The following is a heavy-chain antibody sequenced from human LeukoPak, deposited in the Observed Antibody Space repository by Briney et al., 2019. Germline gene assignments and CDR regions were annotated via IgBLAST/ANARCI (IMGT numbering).Heavy chain of an antibody. CDR3: ANHYGSGNSRPDY. Sequence: PSETLSLTCDVSGGSVTSTNWWTWVRQPPGKGLEWIGEVHLDGRTNYNPSLKSRVTISLDTSKSQFSLKLSSVTAADTAVYYCANHYGSGNSRPDYWGQGTLVTVSS. CDR1: GGSVTSTNW. CDR2: VHLDGRT. D-gene: IGHD3-10*01. J-gene: IGHJ4*02. V-gene: IGHV4-4*02.